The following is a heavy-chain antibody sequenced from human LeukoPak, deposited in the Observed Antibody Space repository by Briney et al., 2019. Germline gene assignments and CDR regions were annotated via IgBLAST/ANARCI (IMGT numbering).Heavy chain of an antibody. Sequence: GGSLRLSCAASGFTFSGYWMSWVRQAPGKGLEWVANIKQDGSEKYYVDSVKGRFTISRDNAKNSLYLQMNSLRAEDTAVYYCARDRSGYDYWGQGTLVTVSS. CDR1: GFTFSGYW. D-gene: IGHD5-12*01. CDR3: ARDRSGYDY. CDR2: IKQDGSEK. V-gene: IGHV3-7*01. J-gene: IGHJ4*02.